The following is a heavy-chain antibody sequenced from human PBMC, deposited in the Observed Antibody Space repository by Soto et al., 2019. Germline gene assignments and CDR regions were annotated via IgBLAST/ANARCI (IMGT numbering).Heavy chain of an antibody. CDR3: GFGRFPSPVFDI. CDR1: GGSISSYY. Sequence: SETLSLTCTVSGGSISSYYWSWIRQPPGKGLEWIGYIYYSGSTYYNPSLKSRVTISVDTSKNQFSLKLSSVTAADTAVYYCGFGRFPSPVFDIWDQGTMVTVSS. D-gene: IGHD3-10*01. V-gene: IGHV4-59*06. J-gene: IGHJ3*02. CDR2: IYYSGST.